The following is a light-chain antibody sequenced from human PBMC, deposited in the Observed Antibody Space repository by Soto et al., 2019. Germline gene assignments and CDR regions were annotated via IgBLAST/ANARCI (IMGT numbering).Light chain of an antibody. J-gene: IGLJ1*01. CDR2: EVN. CDR3: CSYAGTVAYV. CDR1: SSDVGSYNL. Sequence: QSALTQPASVSGSPGQSITISCTGTSSDVGSYNLVSWYQQLPGKAPKVIICEVNKRPSGVSYRFSGSKSGNTASLTFSGLQTEDEADYYCCSYAGTVAYVFGTGTKVTV. V-gene: IGLV2-23*02.